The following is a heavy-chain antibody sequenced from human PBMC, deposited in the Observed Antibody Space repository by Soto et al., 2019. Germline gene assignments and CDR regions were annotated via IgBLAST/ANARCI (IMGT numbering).Heavy chain of an antibody. CDR2: IIPIFGTA. CDR1: GGTFSSYA. V-gene: IGHV1-69*13. Sequence: SVKVTCKATGGTFSSYAISWVRQAAGLGLEWMGGIIPIFGTANYAQKFQGRVTITADESTSTAYMELSSLSCEEEGVYYCASGSDLQVLRKFDYGGQGTLVTVSS. J-gene: IGHJ4*02. D-gene: IGHD6-25*01. CDR3: ASGSDLQVLRKFDY.